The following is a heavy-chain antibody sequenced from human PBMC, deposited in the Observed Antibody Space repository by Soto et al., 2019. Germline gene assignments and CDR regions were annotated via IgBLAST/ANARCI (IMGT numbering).Heavy chain of an antibody. D-gene: IGHD3-22*01. J-gene: IGHJ4*02. CDR3: ARGGVDYSDSSRHYFSPYYLDY. Sequence: TLSLTCAVSGGSISSGGYSWCWIRQPPGKGLEWIGYIYHSGSTYYNPSLKSRVTISVDRSKNQFSLKLSSVTAADTAVYYCARGGVDYSDSSRHYFSPYYLDYWGQGTLVTVSS. CDR1: GGSISSGGYS. V-gene: IGHV4-30-2*01. CDR2: IYHSGST.